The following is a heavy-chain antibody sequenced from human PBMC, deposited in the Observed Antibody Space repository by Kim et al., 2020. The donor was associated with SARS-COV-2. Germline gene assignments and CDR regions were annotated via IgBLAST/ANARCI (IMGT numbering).Heavy chain of an antibody. CDR1: GFRFTDHA. Sequence: GGSLRLSCAVSGFRFTDHAMSWVRQAQGRGLEWVATISGGGGSTFYADSVEGRLTISRDRSKNTLLLQMNSLIVEDTAVYYCAKDQRDYDVLTAYLYFFGVGGHGPLVTVPS. CDR3: AKDQRDYDVLTAYLYFFGV. J-gene: IGHJ4*01. V-gene: IGHV3-23*01. CDR2: ISGGGGST. D-gene: IGHD3-9*01.